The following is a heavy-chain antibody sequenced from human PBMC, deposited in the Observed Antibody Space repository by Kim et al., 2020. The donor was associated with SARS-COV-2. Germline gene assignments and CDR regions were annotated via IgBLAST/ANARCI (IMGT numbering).Heavy chain of an antibody. CDR3: ARDLARGVNLIWFDP. Sequence: DSGKGRFTISRENSKNTLYLQMNSLRAEDTAVYYCARDLARGVNLIWFDPWGQGTLVTVSS. J-gene: IGHJ5*02. D-gene: IGHD3-10*01. V-gene: IGHV3-30*01.